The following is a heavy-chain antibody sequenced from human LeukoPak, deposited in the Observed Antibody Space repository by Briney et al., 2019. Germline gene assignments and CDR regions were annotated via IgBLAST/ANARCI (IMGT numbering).Heavy chain of an antibody. CDR3: ARGFPRGYYDSSGLNWFDP. V-gene: IGHV4-4*07. CDR2: IYTSGST. CDR1: GGSISSYY. D-gene: IGHD3-22*01. J-gene: IGHJ5*02. Sequence: SETLSLTCTVSGGSISSYYWSWIRQPAGKGLEWIGRIYTSGSTNYNPSLKSRVTMSVDTSKNQFSLKLSSVTAADTAVYYCARGFPRGYYDSSGLNWFDPWGQGTLVTVSS.